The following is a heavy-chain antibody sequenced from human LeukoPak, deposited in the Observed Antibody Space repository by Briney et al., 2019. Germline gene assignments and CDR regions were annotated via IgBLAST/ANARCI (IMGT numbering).Heavy chain of an antibody. V-gene: IGHV4-31*03. Sequence: SQTLSLTCTVSGGSISSGGYYWSWIRQHPGKGLEWIGYIYYSGSTYYNPSLKSRVTISVDTSKNQFSLKLSSVTAADTAVYYCANSPLYYDFWSGLALDVWGQGTTVTVSS. CDR3: ANSPLYYDFWSGLALDV. D-gene: IGHD3-3*01. CDR1: GGSISSGGYY. CDR2: IYYSGST. J-gene: IGHJ6*02.